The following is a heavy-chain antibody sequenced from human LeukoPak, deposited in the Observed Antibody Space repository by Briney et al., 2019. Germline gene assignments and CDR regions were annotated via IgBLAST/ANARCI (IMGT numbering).Heavy chain of an antibody. V-gene: IGHV1-18*01. J-gene: IGHJ5*02. D-gene: IGHD5-12*01. CDR1: GYTFTSYG. CDR2: ISAYNGNT. CDR3: ARAGPSGYDPYNWFDP. Sequence: ASVKVSCKASGYTFTSYGISWVRQAPGQGLEWMGWISAYNGNTNYAQKLQGRVTMTTDTSTSTAYMELRSLRSDDTAVYYCARAGPSGYDPYNWFDPWGQGTLVTVSS.